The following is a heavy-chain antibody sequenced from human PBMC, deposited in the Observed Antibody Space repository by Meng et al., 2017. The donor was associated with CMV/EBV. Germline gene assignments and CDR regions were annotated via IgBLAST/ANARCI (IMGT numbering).Heavy chain of an antibody. Sequence: SVKVSCKASGGTFSSYTISWVRQAPGQGLQWMGRIIPILGRANYAQKFQGRVTITADKSTSTAYMELSSLRSDDTAVYYCARAFYYDILTGYYAKRDNYYYYGMDVWGQGTTVTVSS. V-gene: IGHV1-69*08. D-gene: IGHD3-9*01. CDR2: IIPILGRA. CDR1: GGTFSSYT. CDR3: ARAFYYDILTGYYAKRDNYYYYGMDV. J-gene: IGHJ6*02.